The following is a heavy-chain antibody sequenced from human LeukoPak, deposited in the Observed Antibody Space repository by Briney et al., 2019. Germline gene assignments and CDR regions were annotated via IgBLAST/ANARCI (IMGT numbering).Heavy chain of an antibody. V-gene: IGHV4-59*01. J-gene: IGHJ5*02. Sequence: SETLSLTCTVSGGSISSYYWSWTRQPPGKGLEWIGYIYYSGSTNYNPSLKSRVTISVDTSKNQFSLKLSSVTAADTAVYYCARDLLGRYCSSTSCHNWFDPWGQGTLVTASS. CDR1: GGSISSYY. CDR2: IYYSGST. D-gene: IGHD2-2*01. CDR3: ARDLLGRYCSSTSCHNWFDP.